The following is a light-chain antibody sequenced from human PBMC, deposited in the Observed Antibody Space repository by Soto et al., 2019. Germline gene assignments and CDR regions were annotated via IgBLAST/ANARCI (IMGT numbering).Light chain of an antibody. CDR1: QSISSW. V-gene: IGKV1-5*01. CDR3: QQCDSYPYT. Sequence: DIEMTQSPSTLSASVGDRVSITCRASQSISSWLAWYQQKPGKAPKLLIYDASSLESGVPSRFSGSSSGTQFTLSLSSLQPDDFAPYYCQQCDSYPYTFGQGTNLEIK. J-gene: IGKJ2*01. CDR2: DAS.